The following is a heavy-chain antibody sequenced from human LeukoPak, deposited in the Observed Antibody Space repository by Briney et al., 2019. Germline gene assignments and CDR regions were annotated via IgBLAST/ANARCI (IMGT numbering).Heavy chain of an antibody. D-gene: IGHD3/OR15-3a*01. J-gene: IGHJ5*02. V-gene: IGHV4-59*01. CDR3: ARGPLSSRTTWTWFDP. Sequence: SETLSLTCTVSGGSIIPYYWSWIRQPPGKGLEWIGYVYYNGNTNYNPSLKSRITISVDTSQNQFSLRLKSVTAADTAVYYCARGPLSSRTTWTWFDPWGQGTLVTVSS. CDR2: VYYNGNT. CDR1: GGSIIPYY.